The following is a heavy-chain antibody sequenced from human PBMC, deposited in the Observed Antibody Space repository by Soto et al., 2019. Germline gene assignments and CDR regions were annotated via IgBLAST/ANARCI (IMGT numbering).Heavy chain of an antibody. CDR1: GYSFTSYW. CDR3: ASQSSYYYGSGSYLSY. V-gene: IGHV5-51*01. J-gene: IGHJ4*02. CDR2: IYPGDSDT. Sequence: GESLKISCKGSGYSFTSYWIGWVRQMPGKGLEWMGIIYPGDSDTRYSPSFQGQVTISADKSISTAYLQWSSLKASDTAMYYCASQSSYYYGSGSYLSYWGQGTLVTVSS. D-gene: IGHD3-10*01.